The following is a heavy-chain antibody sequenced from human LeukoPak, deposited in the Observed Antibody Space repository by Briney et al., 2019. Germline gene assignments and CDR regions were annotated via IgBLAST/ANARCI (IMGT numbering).Heavy chain of an antibody. J-gene: IGHJ3*02. D-gene: IGHD4-11*01. CDR3: AREPTTTHDALDI. CDR2: TSVRTNNR. CDR1: GFTFSSYN. V-gene: IGHV3-21*01. Sequence: GGPLRLSCATSGFTFSSYNMNWVRQAPGKGLEWVSATSVRTNNRYHADSVKGRFTISRDNAKNSLYLQMNSLRAEDTAVYYCAREPTTTHDALDIWGPGTMVTVSS.